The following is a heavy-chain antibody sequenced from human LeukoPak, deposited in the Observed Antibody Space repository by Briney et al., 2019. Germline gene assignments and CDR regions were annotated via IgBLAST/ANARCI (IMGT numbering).Heavy chain of an antibody. Sequence: PGGSLRLSCAASGFTFSSYWMSWVRQAPEKGLEWVANIKQDGSEKYYVDSVKGRFTISRDNAKNSLYLQMNSLRAEDTAVYYCARESGIAARGDYYYYGMDVWGQGTTVTVSS. V-gene: IGHV3-7*01. J-gene: IGHJ6*02. CDR1: GFTFSSYW. CDR2: IKQDGSEK. CDR3: ARESGIAARGDYYYYGMDV. D-gene: IGHD6-6*01.